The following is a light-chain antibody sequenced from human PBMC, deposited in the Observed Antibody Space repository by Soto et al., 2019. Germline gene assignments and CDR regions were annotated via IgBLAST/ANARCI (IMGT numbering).Light chain of an antibody. J-gene: IGLJ1*01. Sequence: QSVLTQPASVSGSPGQSITISCTGTSSDVGVYNLVSWYQQHPGKAPKLMIYEVTYRPSGVSNRFSGSKSGNTASLTISGLQAEDEADYYCSSYTTSSTYVFGTGTKVTVL. V-gene: IGLV2-14*01. CDR1: SSDVGVYNL. CDR2: EVT. CDR3: SSYTTSSTYV.